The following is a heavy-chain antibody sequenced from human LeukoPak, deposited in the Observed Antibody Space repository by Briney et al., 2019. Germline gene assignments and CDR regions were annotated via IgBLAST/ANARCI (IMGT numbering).Heavy chain of an antibody. CDR1: GGSISSYY. Sequence: SETLSLTCTVSGGSISSYYWNWIRQPPGRGLEWIGCIYYSGSTNYNPSLKSRVTISVDTSKNQFSLKLSSATAADTAVYYCARGESSGSNWFDPWGQGTLVTVSS. D-gene: IGHD3-22*01. J-gene: IGHJ5*02. CDR3: ARGESSGSNWFDP. V-gene: IGHV4-59*01. CDR2: IYYSGST.